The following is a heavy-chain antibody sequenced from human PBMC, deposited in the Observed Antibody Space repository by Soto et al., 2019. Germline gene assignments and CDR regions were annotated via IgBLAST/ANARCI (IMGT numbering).Heavy chain of an antibody. CDR2: ISGDTATT. CDR3: AKDLSGSTFDY. CDR1: GFSFSEYS. D-gene: IGHD6-25*01. Sequence: PGGSLRLSCAASGFSFSEYSMTWVRQAPGKGLQWVSAISGDTATTHYADSVKGRFTISRDNSKNTLYLQMNSLRAEDTAVYYCAKDLSGSTFDYWGQGTLVTVSS. J-gene: IGHJ4*02. V-gene: IGHV3-23*01.